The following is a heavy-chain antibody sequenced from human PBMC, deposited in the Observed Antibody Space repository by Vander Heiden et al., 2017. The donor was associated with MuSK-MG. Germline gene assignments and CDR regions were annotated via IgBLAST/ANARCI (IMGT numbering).Heavy chain of an antibody. V-gene: IGHV4-31*07. CDR3: STYYYDSSGNYYFDY. Sequence: QVQLQESGPGLVRPSQTLTLICTVTTGSIREDGNYWSWIRQPPGKGLEWMWYVHYSGNSYYNTSLKSRVTISVDTSKRQFALELRSGTAADTAVYFCSTYYYDSSGNYYFDYWGQGTLVTVSS. CDR2: VHYSGNS. D-gene: IGHD3-22*01. J-gene: IGHJ4*02. CDR1: TGSIREDGNY.